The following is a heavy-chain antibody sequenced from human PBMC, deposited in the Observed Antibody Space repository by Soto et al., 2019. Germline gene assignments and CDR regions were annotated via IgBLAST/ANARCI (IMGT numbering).Heavy chain of an antibody. Sequence: GGSLRLSCAASRFTLSSYWMSWVRQAPGKGLEWVANIKQDGSEKYYVDSVKGRFTSSRDNAKNSLYLQMNSLRAEDTAVYYCAGDARFLEWLPLCSMDLWSQGTAATVS. CDR3: AGDARFLEWLPLCSMDL. CDR2: IKQDGSEK. CDR1: RFTLSSYW. D-gene: IGHD3-3*01. V-gene: IGHV3-7*03. J-gene: IGHJ6*02.